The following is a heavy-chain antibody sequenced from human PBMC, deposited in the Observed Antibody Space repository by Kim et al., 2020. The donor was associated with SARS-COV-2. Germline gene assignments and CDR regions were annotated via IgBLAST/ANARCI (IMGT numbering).Heavy chain of an antibody. CDR2: IYYSGST. D-gene: IGHD3-22*01. CDR3: ARGGHWVTSKDYYYDRSGYYYVFDY. J-gene: IGHJ4*01. CDR1: GGSISSGGYY. Sequence: SETLSLTCTVSGGSISSGGYYWSWIRQHPGKGLEWIGYIYYSGSTYYNPSLKSRVTISVDTSKNQSPLKLSSVTAADTAVYYCARGGHWVTSKDYYYDRSGYYYVFDYWGPGTLVTVSS. V-gene: IGHV4-31*03.